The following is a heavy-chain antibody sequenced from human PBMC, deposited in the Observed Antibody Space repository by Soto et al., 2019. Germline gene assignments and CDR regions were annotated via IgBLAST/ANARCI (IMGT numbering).Heavy chain of an antibody. V-gene: IGHV3-7*03. J-gene: IGHJ3*01. Sequence: VHLVESGGGLVQPGGSLTLSCVASGISLSDFWMSWVRQAPGKGLEWVANIRQDGSDKNYVDSVKGRFTVSRDSAKNSVYLHMTNLRAEDTAMYFCATERGSYFDAVEHWGQGTMVSVSS. CDR3: ATERGSYFDAVEH. CDR2: IRQDGSDK. D-gene: IGHD1-26*01. CDR1: GISLSDFW.